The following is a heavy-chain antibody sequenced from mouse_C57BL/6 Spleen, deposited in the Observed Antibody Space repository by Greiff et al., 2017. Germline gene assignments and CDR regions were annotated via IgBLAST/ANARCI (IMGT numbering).Heavy chain of an antibody. CDR1: GYTFTSYG. CDR3: ARRGSLGLGFDY. D-gene: IGHD4-1*01. Sequence: QVQLQQSGAELARPGASVKLSCKASGYTFTSYGISWVKQRTGQGLEWIGEIYPRSGNTYYNEKFKGKATLTADKSSSTAYMELRSLTSEDSAVYFCARRGSLGLGFDYWGQGTTLTVSS. CDR2: IYPRSGNT. J-gene: IGHJ2*01. V-gene: IGHV1-81*01.